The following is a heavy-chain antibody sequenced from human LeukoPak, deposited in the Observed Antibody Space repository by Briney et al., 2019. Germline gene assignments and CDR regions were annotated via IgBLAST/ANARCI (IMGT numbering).Heavy chain of an antibody. J-gene: IGHJ4*02. D-gene: IGHD2-2*01. CDR2: ISAYNGNT. V-gene: IGHV1-18*01. CDR1: GGTFSSYA. Sequence: ASVKVSCKASGGTFSSYAISWVRQAPGQGLEWMGWISAYNGNTNYAQKLQGRVTMTTDTSTSTAYMELRSLRSDDTAVYYCARDEGPAAITGVYFDYWGQGTLVTVSS. CDR3: ARDEGPAAITGVYFDY.